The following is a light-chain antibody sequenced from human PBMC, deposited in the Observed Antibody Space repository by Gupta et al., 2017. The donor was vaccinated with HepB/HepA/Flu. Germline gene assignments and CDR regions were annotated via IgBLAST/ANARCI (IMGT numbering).Light chain of an antibody. V-gene: IGKV1-5*03. Sequence: DIQMTQSPSTLSASVGDRVTITCRASQTINSWLAWYQQKPGKAPNLLIYKASTLESGVPSRFSGSGSGTEFTLTISSLQADDFATYYCQQYNSYPPWTFGQGTKVEIK. CDR3: QQYNSYPPWT. J-gene: IGKJ1*01. CDR1: QTINSW. CDR2: KAS.